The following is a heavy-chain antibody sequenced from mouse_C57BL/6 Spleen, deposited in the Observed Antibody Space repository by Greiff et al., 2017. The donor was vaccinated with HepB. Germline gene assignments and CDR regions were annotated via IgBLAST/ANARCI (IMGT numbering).Heavy chain of an antibody. CDR2: IDPANGNT. J-gene: IGHJ3*01. CDR3: ARSDYYGSSPFAY. CDR1: GFNIKNTY. D-gene: IGHD1-1*01. V-gene: IGHV14-3*01. Sequence: EVKLVESVAELVRPGASVKLSCTASGFNIKNTYMHWVKQRPEQGLEWIGRIDPANGNTKYAPKFQGKATITADTSSNTAYLQLSSLTSEDTAIYYCARSDYYGSSPFAYWGQGTLVTVSA.